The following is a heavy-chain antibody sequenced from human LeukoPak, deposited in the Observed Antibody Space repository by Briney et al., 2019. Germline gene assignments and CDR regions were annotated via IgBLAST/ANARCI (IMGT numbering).Heavy chain of an antibody. CDR1: GFTFSSYW. J-gene: IGHJ4*02. D-gene: IGHD1-26*01. CDR3: ARDKIVGATNFDY. Sequence: GGSLRLSCAASGFTFSSYWMSWVRQAPGKGLEWVANIKQDGSEKYYVDSVKGRFTISRGNAKNSLYLQMNSLRAEDTAVYYCARDKIVGATNFDYWGQGTPVTVSS. CDR2: IKQDGSEK. V-gene: IGHV3-7*03.